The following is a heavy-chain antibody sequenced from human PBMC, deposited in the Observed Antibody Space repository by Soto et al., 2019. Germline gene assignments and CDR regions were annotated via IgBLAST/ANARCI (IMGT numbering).Heavy chain of an antibody. CDR2: IYHSGST. Sequence: PSETLSLTCSVSGCSIGSSNWWSWVRQPPGKGLEWIGEIYHSGSTNYNPSLKSRVTISVDKSKNQFSLKLSSVTAADTAVYYCANGSGYLQIIDYWGQGTLVTVSS. J-gene: IGHJ4*02. D-gene: IGHD3-10*01. CDR1: GCSIGSSNW. V-gene: IGHV4-4*02. CDR3: ANGSGYLQIIDY.